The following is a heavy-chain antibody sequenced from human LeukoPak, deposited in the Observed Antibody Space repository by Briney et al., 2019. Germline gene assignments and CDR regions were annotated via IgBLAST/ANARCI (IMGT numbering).Heavy chain of an antibody. CDR1: GFTFSSFQ. CDR2: IGGADSQI. D-gene: IGHD4-11*01. Sequence: PGGSLRLSCAASGFTFSSFQMTWVRQARGKGLERVSYIGGADSQIFYADSVKGRFTISRDNAKNSLYLQMSRLRAEDTAICYCARWGHSDYSSFPTKFDYWGQGTLVTVSS. J-gene: IGHJ4*02. V-gene: IGHV3-48*03. CDR3: ARWGHSDYSSFPTKFDY.